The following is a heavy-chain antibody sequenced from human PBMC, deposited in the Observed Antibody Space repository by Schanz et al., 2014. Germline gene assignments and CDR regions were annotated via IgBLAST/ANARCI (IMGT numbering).Heavy chain of an antibody. V-gene: IGHV4-39*01. CDR1: GGSFSSSSYY. D-gene: IGHD1-26*01. Sequence: QLQVQESGPGLVKPSETLSLSCSFSGGSFSSSSYYWGWIRQPPGKGLEFVGGINYSGSTYYNPSLKSRVPVSITISKNHISLNPTPTTAADTAVYYCARQAGATIPYFDYWGQGTLVTVSS. CDR2: INYSGST. J-gene: IGHJ4*02. CDR3: ARQAGATIPYFDY.